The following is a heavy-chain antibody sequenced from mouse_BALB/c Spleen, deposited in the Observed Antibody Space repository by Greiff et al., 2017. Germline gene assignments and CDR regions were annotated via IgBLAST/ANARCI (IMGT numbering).Heavy chain of an antibody. V-gene: IGHV5-6-4*01. CDR3: TRDSGSSYGEGDYAMDY. Sequence: EVKLQESGGGLVKPGGSLKLSCAASGFTFSSYTMSWVRQTPEKRLEWVATISSGGSYTYYPDSVKGRFTISRDNAKNTLYLQMSSLKSEDTAMYYCTRDSGSSYGEGDYAMDYWGQGTSVTVSS. J-gene: IGHJ4*01. D-gene: IGHD1-1*01. CDR1: GFTFSSYT. CDR2: ISSGGSYT.